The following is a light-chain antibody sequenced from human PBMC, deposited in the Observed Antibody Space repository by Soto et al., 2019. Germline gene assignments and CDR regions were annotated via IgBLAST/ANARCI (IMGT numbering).Light chain of an antibody. CDR3: QQYNNWT. V-gene: IGKV3-20*01. J-gene: IGKJ1*01. Sequence: EIVLTQSPGTLSLSPGERATLSCRASQSVSSNYLVWYQQKPGQAPRLLIYGAFSRATGIPDRFRGSGSGTDFTLTISRLEPEDSAVYYCQQYNNWTFGQGTKVDIK. CDR2: GAF. CDR1: QSVSSNY.